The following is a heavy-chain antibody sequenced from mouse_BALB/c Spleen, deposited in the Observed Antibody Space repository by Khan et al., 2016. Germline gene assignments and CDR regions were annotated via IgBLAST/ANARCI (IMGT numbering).Heavy chain of an antibody. J-gene: IGHJ2*01. Sequence: EVQLQESGPGLVKPSQSLSLTCTVTGYSITSGYGWNWIRQFPGNKLEWMAYISYSGSTNYNPSLTSRISLTRDTSKHQFILKLNSVTSEDTATCYCAGVTSDYYFDYWGPGTTLTVSS. V-gene: IGHV3-1*02. D-gene: IGHD2-12*01. CDR1: GYSITSGYG. CDR3: AGVTSDYYFDY. CDR2: ISYSGST.